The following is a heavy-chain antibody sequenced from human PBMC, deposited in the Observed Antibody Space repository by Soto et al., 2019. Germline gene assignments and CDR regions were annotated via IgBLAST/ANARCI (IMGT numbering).Heavy chain of an antibody. V-gene: IGHV3-23*01. CDR2: ITRTDST. J-gene: IGHJ4*02. Sequence: LRLSCTASGFTFSNYAMSWVRQAPGKGLEWVSAITRTDSTYYADSVKGRFTISRDNSRNTLYLQMNSLGAEDAALYYCAKALVGEVGATDYWGQGTLVTVSS. CDR1: GFTFSNYA. D-gene: IGHD1-26*01. CDR3: AKALVGEVGATDY.